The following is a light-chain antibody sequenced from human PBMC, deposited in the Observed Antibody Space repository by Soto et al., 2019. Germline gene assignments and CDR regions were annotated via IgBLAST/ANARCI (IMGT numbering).Light chain of an antibody. V-gene: IGKV3-20*01. J-gene: IGKJ5*01. CDR2: DAS. CDR1: QSVSSSY. CDR3: QQYGSSPPIT. Sequence: EIELTQSPCTLSLSPGERATLSCRASQSVSSSYLACYQQKPGQAPRLLIYDASSRATGIADRFSGSGSGTDFTLTISRLEPEDFAVYYCQQYGSSPPITFGQGTRLEVK.